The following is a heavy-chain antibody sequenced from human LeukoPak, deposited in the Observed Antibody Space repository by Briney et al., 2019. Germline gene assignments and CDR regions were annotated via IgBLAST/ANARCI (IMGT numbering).Heavy chain of an antibody. D-gene: IGHD4/OR15-4a*01. CDR2: ISDDGGDK. V-gene: IGHV3-30*02. J-gene: IGHJ4*02. CDR1: GFTFRSYG. CDR3: AKDKDYGWDY. Sequence: PGGSLRLSCAASGFTFRSYGIHWVRQAPGKGLEWVTYISDDGGDKWYADSVKGRLTISRDNSKNTLSLQMNSLRPEDTVVYYCAKDKDYGWDYWGQGTLVTVSS.